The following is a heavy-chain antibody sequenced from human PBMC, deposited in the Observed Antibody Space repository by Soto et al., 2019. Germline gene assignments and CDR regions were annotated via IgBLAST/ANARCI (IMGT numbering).Heavy chain of an antibody. Sequence: QVQLVESGGGLVKPGGSLRLSCAASGFTFSDYYMTWIRQAPGRGQEWVSYISSRISYTNYAVSVNGRFTIARDNAKNSLYLHMNSLPAEDTAVYYCASPWAGTSWGQGTLVTVSS. D-gene: IGHD3-10*01. CDR1: GFTFSDYY. V-gene: IGHV3-11*06. CDR3: ASPWAGTS. CDR2: ISSRISYT. J-gene: IGHJ4*02.